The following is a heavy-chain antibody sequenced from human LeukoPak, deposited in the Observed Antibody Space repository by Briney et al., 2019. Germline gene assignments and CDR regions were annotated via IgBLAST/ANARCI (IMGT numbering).Heavy chain of an antibody. J-gene: IGHJ4*02. CDR3: ARDRPRGYFDY. CDR1: GFTFSSYA. V-gene: IGHV3-23*01. CDR2: ISGGGGST. Sequence: PGGSLRLSCAASGFTFSSYAMNWVRQAPGKGLEWVSAISGGGGSTYYTDSVKGRFTISRDNSKNTLYLQMNSLRAEDTAVYFCARDRPRGYFDYWGQGTLVTVSS.